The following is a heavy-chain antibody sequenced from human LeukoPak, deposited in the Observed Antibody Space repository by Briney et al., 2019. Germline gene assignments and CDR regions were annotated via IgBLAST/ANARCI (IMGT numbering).Heavy chain of an antibody. Sequence: GGSLRLSCAASGFTFSSYGMSWVRQPPGKGLEWVSAISGSGGSTYYADSVKGRFTISRDNSKNTLYLQMNSLRAEDTAVYYCAKDLGLWFGELTDYWGQGTLVTVSS. V-gene: IGHV3-23*01. CDR1: GFTFSSYG. CDR2: ISGSGGST. CDR3: AKDLGLWFGELTDY. D-gene: IGHD3-10*01. J-gene: IGHJ4*02.